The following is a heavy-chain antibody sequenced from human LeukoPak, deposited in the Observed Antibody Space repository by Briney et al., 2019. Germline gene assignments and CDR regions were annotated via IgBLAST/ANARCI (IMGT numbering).Heavy chain of an antibody. D-gene: IGHD6-19*01. J-gene: IGHJ4*02. CDR1: GFNFNSYS. V-gene: IGHV3-21*01. Sequence: PGGSLRLSCAASGFNFNSYSMTWVRQAPGKGLEWVSSISSSSYIYYADSLKGRITISRDNARSTLYLQMNSLRAEDTAVYYCATDGRSSGWYGFDYWGQGILVTVSS. CDR2: ISSSSYI. CDR3: ATDGRSSGWYGFDY.